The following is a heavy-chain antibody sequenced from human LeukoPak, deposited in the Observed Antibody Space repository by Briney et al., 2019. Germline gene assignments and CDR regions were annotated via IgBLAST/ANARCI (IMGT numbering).Heavy chain of an antibody. CDR2: INPNSGGT. V-gene: IGHV1-2*02. D-gene: IGHD4-17*01. Sequence: ASVKVSFKASGYTFTVYYMHWVRQAPGQGLEWMGWINPNSGGTNYAQKFQGRVTMTRDKSISTASMELSRLRPDDTAVYYCARDYSYGDYRYWGQGTLVRVSS. CDR1: GYTFTVYY. J-gene: IGHJ4*02. CDR3: ARDYSYGDYRY.